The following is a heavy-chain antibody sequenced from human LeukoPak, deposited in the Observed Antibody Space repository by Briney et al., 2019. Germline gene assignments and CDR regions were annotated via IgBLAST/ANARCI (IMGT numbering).Heavy chain of an antibody. CDR3: ARGSRTTFDYMDV. V-gene: IGHV1-69*05. D-gene: IGHD4-11*01. CDR1: GGTFSSYA. CDR2: IIPIFGTA. Sequence: SVKVSCMASGGTFSSYAISWVRQAPGQGLEWMGGIIPIFGTANYAQKFQGRVTITTDESTSTAYMELSSLRSEDTAVYYCARGSRTTFDYMDVWGKGTTVTVSS. J-gene: IGHJ6*03.